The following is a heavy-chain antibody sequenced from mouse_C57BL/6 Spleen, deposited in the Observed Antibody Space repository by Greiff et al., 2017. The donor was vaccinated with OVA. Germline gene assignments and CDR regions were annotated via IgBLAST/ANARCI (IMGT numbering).Heavy chain of an antibody. Sequence: VQLQQSVAELVRPGASVKLSCTASGFNIKKTYMHWGKQRPEQGLGWIGRIDPAKGYTKNAPKFQGKATITAYTSANTAYLHLSSLTSEDTAIYYCARGRYYAMDYWGQGTSVTVSS. CDR2: IDPAKGYT. CDR1: GFNIKKTY. V-gene: IGHV14-3*01. CDR3: ARGRYYAMDY. J-gene: IGHJ4*01.